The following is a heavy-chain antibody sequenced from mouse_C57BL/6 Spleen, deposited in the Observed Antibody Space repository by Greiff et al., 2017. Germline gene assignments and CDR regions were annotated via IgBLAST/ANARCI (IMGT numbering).Heavy chain of an antibody. CDR1: GISITTGNYR. CDR3: GAFTTVVATDY. Sequence: EVKVEESGPGLVKPSQTVFLTCTVTGISITTGNYRWSWIRQFPGNKLEWIGNIYYSGTITYNPSLTSRTTITRNTPKNQFFLQMNSLTAEDTATYYCGAFTTVVATDYWGQGTTLTVSS. CDR2: IYYSGTI. V-gene: IGHV3-5*01. D-gene: IGHD1-1*01. J-gene: IGHJ2*01.